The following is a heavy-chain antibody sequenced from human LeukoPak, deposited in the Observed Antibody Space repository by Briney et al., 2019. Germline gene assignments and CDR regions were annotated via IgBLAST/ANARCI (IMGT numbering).Heavy chain of an antibody. CDR1: GGSITSYY. V-gene: IGHV4-59*01. CDR2: IYYSGST. CDR3: ARVSTGGFKSASFDY. D-gene: IGHD2-8*02. J-gene: IGHJ4*02. Sequence: SETLSLTCTVSGGSITSYYWSWIRQPPGKGLEWIGYIYYSGSTNYSPSLKSRVTISVDTSKNQFSLKLSSVTAADTGVYYCARVSTGGFKSASFDYWGQGTLVTVSS.